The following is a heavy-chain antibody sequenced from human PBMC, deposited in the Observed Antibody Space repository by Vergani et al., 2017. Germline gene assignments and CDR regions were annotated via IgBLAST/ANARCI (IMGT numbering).Heavy chain of an antibody. Sequence: EVQLLESGGGLVQPGGSLRLSCAASGFTFSSYAMSWVRQAPGKGLEWVSAISGSGGSTYYADSVKGRFTISRDNAKNSLYLQMNSLRAEDTAVYYCARVGSSSWYSSYYYYYGMDVWGQGTTVTVSS. CDR3: ARVGSSSWYSSYYYYYGMDV. V-gene: IGHV3-23*01. J-gene: IGHJ6*02. D-gene: IGHD6-13*01. CDR2: ISGSGGST. CDR1: GFTFSSYA.